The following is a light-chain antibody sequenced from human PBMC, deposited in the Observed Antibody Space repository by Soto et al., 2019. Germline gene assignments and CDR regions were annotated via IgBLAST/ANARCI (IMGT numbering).Light chain of an antibody. Sequence: EIVLTQSPGALLLSPGERATLSSRASQSVSDSYLAWYQQKPGQAPRLLIYASSRATGIPDRFSGSGSGTDFTLTISRLEPEDFAVYYCQHYGTSALFGPGTKVDIK. CDR1: QSVSDSY. CDR3: QHYGTSAL. V-gene: IGKV3-20*01. CDR2: AS. J-gene: IGKJ3*01.